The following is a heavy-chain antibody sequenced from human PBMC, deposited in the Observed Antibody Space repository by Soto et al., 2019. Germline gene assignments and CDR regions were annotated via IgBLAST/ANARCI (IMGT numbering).Heavy chain of an antibody. V-gene: IGHV3-48*03. D-gene: IGHD1-26*01. CDR3: ARRASR. CDR2: IHPSGQPI. J-gene: IGHJ3*01. Sequence: GGPLRLSGAVSGFTFSSSEMYWVRQAPGKGLEWISYIHPSGQPIFYADSVKGRFTISRDNANNSVFLQMNSLRAEDTAVYYCARRASRWGQGTMVTVSS. CDR1: GFTFSSSE.